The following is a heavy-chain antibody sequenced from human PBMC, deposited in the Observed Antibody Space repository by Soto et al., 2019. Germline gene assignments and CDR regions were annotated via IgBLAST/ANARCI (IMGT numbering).Heavy chain of an antibody. CDR2: INQDGSEM. CDR1: GFTFTNYW. D-gene: IGHD3-3*01. J-gene: IGHJ4*02. CDR3: ASDATHQSYDY. Sequence: EVQLVESGGGLVQPGGSLRLSCAASGFTFTNYWMSWVRQAPGQGLEWVANINQDGSEMYYVDSVEGRFTISRDNAKHALYLQMNTLRAEDTAVYYCASDATHQSYDYWGQGTLVTVSS. V-gene: IGHV3-7*01.